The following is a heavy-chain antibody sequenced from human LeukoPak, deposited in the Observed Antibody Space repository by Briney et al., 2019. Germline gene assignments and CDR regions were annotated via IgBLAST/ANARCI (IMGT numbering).Heavy chain of an antibody. CDR3: AKVRGVMVRGVINYGMDV. Sequence: SETLSLTCAVYGGSFSGYYWSWIRQPPGKGLEWIGEINHSGSTNYNPSPKSRVTISVDTSKNQFSLKLSSVTAADTAVYYCAKVRGVMVRGVINYGMDVWGKGTTVTVSS. V-gene: IGHV4-34*01. CDR2: INHSGST. J-gene: IGHJ6*04. D-gene: IGHD3-10*01. CDR1: GGSFSGYY.